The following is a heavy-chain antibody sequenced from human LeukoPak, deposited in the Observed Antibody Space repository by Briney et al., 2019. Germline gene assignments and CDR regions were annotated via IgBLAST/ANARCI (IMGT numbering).Heavy chain of an antibody. D-gene: IGHD2/OR15-2a*01. CDR2: IYHSGST. CDR3: ARLSISDSNTRFFDY. J-gene: IGHJ4*02. Sequence: SETLSLTCTVSGGSISSGGYSWSWIRQPPGKGLEWIGFIYHSGSTYYNPSLKSRVTISVDRSRNQSSLKLNSVTAADTAVYYCARLSISDSNTRFFDYWGQGTLVTVS. V-gene: IGHV4-30-2*01. CDR1: GGSISSGGYS.